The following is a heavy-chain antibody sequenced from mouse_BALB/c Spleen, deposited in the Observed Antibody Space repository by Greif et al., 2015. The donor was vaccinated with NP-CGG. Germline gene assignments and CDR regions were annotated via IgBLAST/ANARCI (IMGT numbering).Heavy chain of an antibody. CDR2: IYPGDGYT. V-gene: IGHV1-80*01. D-gene: IGHD2-4*01. J-gene: IGHJ4*01. CDR3: ARYDYDYYAMDY. Sequence: QVQLKESGAELVRPGSSVKISCKASGYAFSSYWMNWVKQRPGQGLEWIGQIYPGDGYTNYNGKFKGKATLTADKSSSTAFMQLSSLTSEDSAVYFCARYDYDYYAMDYWGQGTSVTVSS. CDR1: GYAFSSYW.